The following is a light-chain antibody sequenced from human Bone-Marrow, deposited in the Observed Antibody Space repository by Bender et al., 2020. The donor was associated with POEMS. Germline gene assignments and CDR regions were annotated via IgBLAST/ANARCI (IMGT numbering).Light chain of an antibody. Sequence: QSALTQPRSVSGSPGQSVTISCTGTSSDVGGYNYVSWYQQHPGKAPKLMIYDVSNRPSGVPDRFSGSKSGNTASLTISGLQPEDEATYYCCSYAGSYTFVLFGGGTKLTVL. CDR3: CSYAGSYTFVL. J-gene: IGLJ2*01. V-gene: IGLV2-11*01. CDR1: SSDVGGYNY. CDR2: DVS.